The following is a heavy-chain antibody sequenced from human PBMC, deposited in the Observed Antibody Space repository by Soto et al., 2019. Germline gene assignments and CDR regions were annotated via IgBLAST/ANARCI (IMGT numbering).Heavy chain of an antibody. CDR3: ARDPVGSGRPFDY. D-gene: IGHD3-10*01. CDR2: ISSSSSTI. Sequence: GGSLRLSCAASGFTFSSYSMNWVRQAPGKGLEWVSYISSSSSTIYYADSVKGRFTISRDNAKNSLYLQMNSLRAEDTAVYYCARDPVGSGRPFDYWGQGTLVTVSS. V-gene: IGHV3-48*01. CDR1: GFTFSSYS. J-gene: IGHJ4*02.